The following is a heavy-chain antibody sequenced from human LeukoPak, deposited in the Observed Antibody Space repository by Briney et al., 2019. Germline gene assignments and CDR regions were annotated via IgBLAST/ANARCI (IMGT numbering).Heavy chain of an antibody. CDR2: ISYDGSNK. Sequence: GGSLRLSCAASAFTFSTYAMHWVRQAPGKGLEWVAVISYDGSNKYYADSVKGRFTISRDNSKNTLYLQMNSLRAGDTAVYYCASQYYDILTGLTPLFDYWGQGTLVTASS. CDR1: AFTFSTYA. J-gene: IGHJ4*02. D-gene: IGHD3-9*01. CDR3: ASQYYDILTGLTPLFDY. V-gene: IGHV3-30-3*01.